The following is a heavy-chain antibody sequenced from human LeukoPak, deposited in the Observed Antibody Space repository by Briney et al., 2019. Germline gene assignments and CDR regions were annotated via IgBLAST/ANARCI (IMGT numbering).Heavy chain of an antibody. D-gene: IGHD1-26*01. Sequence: GASVKVSCKASGYTFTSYGISWVRQAPGQGLEWMGWISAYNGNTNYAQKLQGRVTMTTDTSTSTAYMELRSLRSDDTAVYYCARFASGSYGGGNFDYWGQGTLVTVSS. J-gene: IGHJ4*02. V-gene: IGHV1-18*01. CDR2: ISAYNGNT. CDR3: ARFASGSYGGGNFDY. CDR1: GYTFTSYG.